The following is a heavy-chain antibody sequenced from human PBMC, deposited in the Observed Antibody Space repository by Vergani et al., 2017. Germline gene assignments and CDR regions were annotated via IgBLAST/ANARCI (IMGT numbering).Heavy chain of an antibody. J-gene: IGHJ6*02. CDR2: IDPGDSDT. CDR3: ARYSSIWYMTGNYYYGIDL. D-gene: IGHD6-13*01. Sequence: EVQLVQSGAEVKKPGESLKISCKGSGYSFTRYWIGWVRQMPGKGLEWMGIIDPGDSDTRYSPYLQGQVTISADKSIRTAYLQWSSLKASAPDMYDCARYSSIWYMTGNYYYGIDLWGQGTTVTVSS. CDR1: GYSFTRYW. V-gene: IGHV5-51*01.